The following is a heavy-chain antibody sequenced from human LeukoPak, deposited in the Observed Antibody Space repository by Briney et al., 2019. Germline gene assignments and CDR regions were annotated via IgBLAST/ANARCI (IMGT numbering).Heavy chain of an antibody. CDR2: MNPNSGNT. CDR1: GYTFTSYD. Sequence: ASVKVSCKASGYTFTSYDINWVRQATGQGLEWMGWMNPNSGNTGYAQKFQGRVTMTRNTSISTAYMELSSLRSEDTAVYYCARDLFMVRGADVDYWGQGTLVTVSS. D-gene: IGHD3-10*01. V-gene: IGHV1-8*01. CDR3: ARDLFMVRGADVDY. J-gene: IGHJ4*02.